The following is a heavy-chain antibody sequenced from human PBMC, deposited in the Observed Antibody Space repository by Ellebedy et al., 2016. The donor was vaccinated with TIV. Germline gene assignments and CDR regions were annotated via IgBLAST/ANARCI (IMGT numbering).Heavy chain of an antibody. CDR1: GFTFSTYW. D-gene: IGHD3-9*01. Sequence: GESLKISCATSGFTFSTYWMAWVRQAPGKGLEWVANIKEDGSQTYYVGSVKGRSTISRDNAKNSLYLQMNSLRADDTAVYYCATDRGYFTFDYWGQGSLITVSS. V-gene: IGHV3-7*03. J-gene: IGHJ4*02. CDR2: IKEDGSQT. CDR3: ATDRGYFTFDY.